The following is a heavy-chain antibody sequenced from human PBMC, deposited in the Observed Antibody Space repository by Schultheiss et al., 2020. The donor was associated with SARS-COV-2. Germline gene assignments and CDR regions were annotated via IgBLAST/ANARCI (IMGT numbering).Heavy chain of an antibody. CDR3: ARGAGTAWFVY. D-gene: IGHD3-22*01. V-gene: IGHV3-48*03. Sequence: GGSLRLSCATSGFTFSSFAMMWVRQAPGKGLEWISYINSGSYVIFYADSIKGRFTISRDNAKSSLFLQMNSLRGEDTAVYYCARGAGTAWFVYWGRGTLVTVSS. CDR1: GFTFSSFA. CDR2: INSGSYVI. J-gene: IGHJ4*02.